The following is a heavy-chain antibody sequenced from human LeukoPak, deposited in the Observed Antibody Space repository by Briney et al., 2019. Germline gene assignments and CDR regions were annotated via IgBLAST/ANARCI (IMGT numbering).Heavy chain of an antibody. Sequence: SETLSLTCTVSGGSISSYYWSWIRQPPGKGLEWIGYIYYSGSTNYNPSLKSRVTISVDTSKNQFSLKLSSVTAADTAVYYGARGDYRGNFDYWGQGTLVTVSS. CDR2: IYYSGST. D-gene: IGHD4-23*01. CDR3: ARGDYRGNFDY. V-gene: IGHV4-59*12. J-gene: IGHJ4*02. CDR1: GGSISSYY.